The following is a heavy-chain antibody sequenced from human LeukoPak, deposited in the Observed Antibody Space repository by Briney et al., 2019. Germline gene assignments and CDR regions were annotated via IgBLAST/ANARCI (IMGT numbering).Heavy chain of an antibody. CDR2: IYYSGST. D-gene: IGHD3-10*01. Sequence: PSETLSLTCTVSGGSISSGGYYWSWIRQHPGKGLEWIGYIYYSGSTYYNPSLKSRVTISVDTSKNQFSLKLSSVTAADTAVYYCAREDYLNWFDPWGQGTLVTVSS. CDR1: GGSISSGGYY. V-gene: IGHV4-31*03. CDR3: AREDYLNWFDP. J-gene: IGHJ5*02.